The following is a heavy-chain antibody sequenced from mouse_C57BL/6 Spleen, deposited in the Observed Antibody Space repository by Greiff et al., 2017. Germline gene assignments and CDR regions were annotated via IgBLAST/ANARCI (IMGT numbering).Heavy chain of an antibody. Sequence: QVHVKQPGAELVKPGASVKLSCKASGYTFNNSWMQWVKQRPGQGLEWIGGIDPSDSYTTYNQKFQGKATLTVDTSSSTAYMQLSSLTSEDTAVYYCARRMAVYYAMDYWGQGTSVTVSS. CDR3: ARRMAVYYAMDY. CDR1: GYTFNNSW. CDR2: IDPSDSYT. J-gene: IGHJ4*01. V-gene: IGHV1-50*01.